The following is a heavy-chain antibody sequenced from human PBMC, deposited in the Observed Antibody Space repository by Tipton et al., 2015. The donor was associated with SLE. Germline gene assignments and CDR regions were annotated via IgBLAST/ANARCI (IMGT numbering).Heavy chain of an antibody. D-gene: IGHD1-26*01. V-gene: IGHV4-61*05. CDR2: IYFSGTT. CDR3: ARTLGAIAHTVYDAFDI. Sequence: LRLSCTVSGGSISRSGYYWGWIRQPPGKGLEWIGYIYFSGTTNYNPSLKSRVTMSVDMSKNQFSLRLTSVTAADTAVYYCARTLGAIAHTVYDAFDIWGQGKMVTVSS. CDR1: GGSISRSGYY. J-gene: IGHJ3*02.